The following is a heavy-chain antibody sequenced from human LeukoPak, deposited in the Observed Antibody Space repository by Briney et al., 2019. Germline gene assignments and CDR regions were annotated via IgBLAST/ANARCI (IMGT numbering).Heavy chain of an antibody. D-gene: IGHD6-13*01. CDR1: RFTFSRYW. CDR3: AKSRAAAGKP. CDR2: IEEDGSKK. Sequence: GGSLRLSCAASRFTFSRYWMTWVRQTPGKGLEWVATIEEDGSKKYYVDSVKGRFTISRDNADNSLYLQMNSLRAEDTAVYYCAKSRAAAGKPWGQGTLVTVSS. J-gene: IGHJ5*02. V-gene: IGHV3-7*03.